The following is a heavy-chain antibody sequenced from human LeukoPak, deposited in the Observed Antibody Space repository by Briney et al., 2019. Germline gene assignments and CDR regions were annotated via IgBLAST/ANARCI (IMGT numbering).Heavy chain of an antibody. CDR1: GGSISSYY. CDR3: ANGYSYGRFDY. D-gene: IGHD5-18*01. V-gene: IGHV4-4*07. J-gene: IGHJ4*02. CDR2: IYTSGST. Sequence: SETLSLTCTVSGGSISSYYWSWIRQPAGKGLEWIGRIYTSGSTNYNPSLKSRVTMSVDMSKNQFSLKLRSVTAADTAVYYCANGYSYGRFDYWGQGTLVTVSS.